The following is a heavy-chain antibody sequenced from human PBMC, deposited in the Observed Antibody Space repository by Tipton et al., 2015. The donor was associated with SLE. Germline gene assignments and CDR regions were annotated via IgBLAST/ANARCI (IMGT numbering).Heavy chain of an antibody. CDR2: VYSSGST. CDR3: AREGNPAYWYFDL. Sequence: TLSLTCAVSGGSISGYYWSWIRQPAGKGLEWIGRVYSSGSTIYNPSIKSRITLSLDTSKNQFSLKMSSVTAADTAVYFCAREGNPAYWYFDLWGRGSLITVSS. V-gene: IGHV4-4*07. J-gene: IGHJ2*01. CDR1: GGSISGYY.